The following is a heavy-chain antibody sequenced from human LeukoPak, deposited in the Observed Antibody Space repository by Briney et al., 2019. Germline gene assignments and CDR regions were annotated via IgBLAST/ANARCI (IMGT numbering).Heavy chain of an antibody. CDR1: GYTFTGYY. V-gene: IGHV1-2*02. CDR3: ARDLRYPFGGFDP. Sequence: ASVKVSCKASGYTFTGYYMHWVRQAPGQGLEWMGWINPNSGGTNYAQKFQGRVTMTRDTSISTACMELSRLRSDDTAVYYCARDLRYPFGGFDPWGQGTLVTVSS. D-gene: IGHD3-9*01. J-gene: IGHJ5*02. CDR2: INPNSGGT.